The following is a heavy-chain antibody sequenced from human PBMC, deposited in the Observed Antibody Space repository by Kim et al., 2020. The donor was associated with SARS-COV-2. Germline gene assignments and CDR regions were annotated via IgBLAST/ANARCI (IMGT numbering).Heavy chain of an antibody. Sequence: SETLSLTCTVSGGSISSYYWSWIRQPPGKGLEWIGYIYYSGSTNYNPSLKSRVTTSVDTSKNQFSLKLSSVTAADTAVYYCAGSGYYPYYFDYWGQGTLVTVSS. V-gene: IGHV4-59*03. D-gene: IGHD3-22*01. J-gene: IGHJ4*02. CDR2: IYYSGST. CDR1: GGSISSYY. CDR3: AGSGYYPYYFDY.